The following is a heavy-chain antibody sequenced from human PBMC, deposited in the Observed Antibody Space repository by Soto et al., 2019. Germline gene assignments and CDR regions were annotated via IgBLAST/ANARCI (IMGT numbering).Heavy chain of an antibody. CDR3: ARDYAMVRGWSYYYYGMDV. V-gene: IGHV3-13*01. CDR1: GFTFSSYD. J-gene: IGHJ6*02. Sequence: PGGSLRLSCAASGFTFSSYDMHWVRQATGKGLEWVSAIGTAGDTYYPGSVKGRFTISRENAKNSLYLQMNGLRAEDTAVYYCARDYAMVRGWSYYYYGMDVWGQGTTVTVSS. D-gene: IGHD3-10*01. CDR2: IGTAGDT.